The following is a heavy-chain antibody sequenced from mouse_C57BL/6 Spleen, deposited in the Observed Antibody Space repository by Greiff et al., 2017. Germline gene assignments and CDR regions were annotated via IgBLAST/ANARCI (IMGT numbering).Heavy chain of an antibody. Sequence: QVQLKQSGAELVRPGSSVKLSCKASGYTFTSYWMDWVKQRPGQGLEWIGNIYPSDSETHYNQKFKDKATLTVDKSSSTAYMQLSSLTSEDSAVYYCASAYYGSSYGYWGQGTTLTVSS. V-gene: IGHV1-61*01. CDR1: GYTFTSYW. J-gene: IGHJ2*01. CDR3: ASAYYGSSYGY. D-gene: IGHD1-1*01. CDR2: IYPSDSET.